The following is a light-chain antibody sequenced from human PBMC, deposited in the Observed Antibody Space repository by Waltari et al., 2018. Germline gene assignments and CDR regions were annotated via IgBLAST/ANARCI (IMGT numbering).Light chain of an antibody. V-gene: IGLV2-14*01. Sequence: QSALTQPASVSGSPAQSITISCTGTSSDVGAYNYVSWFQQHPGKAPKLLFYEVSNRPPGVSSRFSGSRSGNTASLTIAGLQAEDEADYYCSAYRGSSALVFGTGTKVTVL. CDR1: SSDVGAYNY. CDR2: EVS. CDR3: SAYRGSSALV. J-gene: IGLJ1*01.